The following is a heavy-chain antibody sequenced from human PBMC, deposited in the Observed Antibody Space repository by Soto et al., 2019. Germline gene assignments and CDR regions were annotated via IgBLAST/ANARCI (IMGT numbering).Heavy chain of an antibody. CDR3: VRTAGWPGGDL. V-gene: IGHV3-53*01. D-gene: IGHD4-17*01. Sequence: EVQLVESGGGLIQPGGSLRLSCAASGFTVSSKYMTWVRQAPGKGLEWVSVIYGGGTTYYADSVKGRVTISRDSSKNTLCLQWDRVSAEYTAVYCSVRTAGWPGGDLGGQGSVVTVSS. CDR2: IYGGGTT. J-gene: IGHJ4*02. CDR1: GFTVSSKY.